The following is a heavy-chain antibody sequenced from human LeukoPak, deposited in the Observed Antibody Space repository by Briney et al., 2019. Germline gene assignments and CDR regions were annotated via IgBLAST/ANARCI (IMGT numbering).Heavy chain of an antibody. V-gene: IGHV3-30*02. Sequence: GGSLRLSCAASGFTFSSYGMHWVRQAPGKGLEWVAFIRYDGSNKYYADSVKGRFTISRDNSKNTLYLQMNSLRAEDTAVYYCAKDGSSWYVHYYYYMDVWGKGTTVTTSS. J-gene: IGHJ6*03. CDR1: GFTFSSYG. CDR3: AKDGSSWYVHYYYYMDV. CDR2: IRYDGSNK. D-gene: IGHD6-13*01.